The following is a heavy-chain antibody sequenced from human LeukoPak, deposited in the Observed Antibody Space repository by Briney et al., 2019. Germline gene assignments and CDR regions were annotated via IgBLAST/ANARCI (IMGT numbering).Heavy chain of an antibody. Sequence: GESLKISCRGSGYRFTNYWIGWVRQMPGKGLEWMGLIYPDDSDTRYSPSFQGQVTISADKSISTAYLQWSSLKASDTAMYYCAIGGDSTTSCYRCFDYWGQGTLVTVSS. CDR2: IYPDDSDT. CDR1: GYRFTNYW. CDR3: AIGGDSTTSCYRCFDY. D-gene: IGHD2-2*02. V-gene: IGHV5-51*01. J-gene: IGHJ4*02.